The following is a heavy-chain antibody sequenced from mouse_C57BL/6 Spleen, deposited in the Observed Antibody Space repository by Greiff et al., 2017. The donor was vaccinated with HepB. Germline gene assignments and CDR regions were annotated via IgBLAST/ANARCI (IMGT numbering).Heavy chain of an antibody. J-gene: IGHJ3*01. CDR2: INPSSGYT. CDR3: ARDYGSSLAWFAY. CDR1: GYTFTSYW. V-gene: IGHV1-7*01. Sequence: QVHVKQSGAELAKPGASVKLSCKASGYTFTSYWMHWVKQRPGQGLEWIGYINPSSGYTKYNQKFKDKATLTADKSSSTAYMELRSLTSEDTAVYYCARDYGSSLAWFAYWGQGTLVTVSA. D-gene: IGHD1-1*01.